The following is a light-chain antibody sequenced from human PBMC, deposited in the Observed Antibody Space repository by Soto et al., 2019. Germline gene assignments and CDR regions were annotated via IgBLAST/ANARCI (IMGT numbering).Light chain of an antibody. CDR1: SSDVGAYDY. V-gene: IGLV2-8*01. J-gene: IGLJ2*01. Sequence: QSALTQPPSASGSPGQSVTISCTGTSSDVGAYDYVCWYQQHPGKAPKLMIYEVNKRPSGVPDRFSGSKSGNTASLTVSGLQAGDEADYYCSSNTIINTVIFGGGTQLTVL. CDR3: SSNTIINTVI. CDR2: EVN.